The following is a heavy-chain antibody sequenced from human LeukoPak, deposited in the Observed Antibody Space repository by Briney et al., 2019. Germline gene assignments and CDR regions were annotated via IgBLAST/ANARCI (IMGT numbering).Heavy chain of an antibody. CDR2: IYSGGST. D-gene: IGHD6-13*01. V-gene: IGHV3-53*01. J-gene: IGHJ4*02. CDR3: ARAQKAAAGRFDY. Sequence: GGSLRLSCAASGFTVSSNYMSWVRQAPGKGLEWVSVIYSGGSTYYADSVKGRFTISRGNSKNTLYLQMNSLRAEDTAVYYCARAQKAAAGRFDYWGQGTLVTVSS. CDR1: GFTVSSNY.